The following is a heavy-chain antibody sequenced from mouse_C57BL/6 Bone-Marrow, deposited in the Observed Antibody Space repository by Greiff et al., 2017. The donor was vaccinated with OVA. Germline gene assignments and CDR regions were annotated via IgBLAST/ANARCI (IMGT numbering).Heavy chain of an antibody. CDR1: GFSLTSYG. CDR2: LWSGGST. CDR3: AVYYYGKAWFAY. V-gene: IGHV2-4*01. Sequence: VKLVESGPGLVQPSQSLSITCTVSGFSLTSYGVHWVRQPPGKGLEWLGVLWSGGSTDYTAAFISRLSISKDNSKSQVFFKMNSLQADDTAIYYCAVYYYGKAWFAYWGQGTLVTVSA. J-gene: IGHJ3*01. D-gene: IGHD1-1*01.